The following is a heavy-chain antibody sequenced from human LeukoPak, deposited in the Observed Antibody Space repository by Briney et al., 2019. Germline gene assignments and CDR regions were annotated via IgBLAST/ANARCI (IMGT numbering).Heavy chain of an antibody. J-gene: IGHJ4*02. CDR3: ARQPKCYGDYYFDY. CDR1: GGSISSYY. D-gene: IGHD4-17*01. Sequence: SETLPLTCTVSGGSISSYYWSWIRQPPGKGLEWIGYIYYSGSTNYNPSLKSRVTISVDTSKNQFSLKLSSVTAADTAVYYCARQPKCYGDYYFDYWGQGTLVTVSS. CDR2: IYYSGST. V-gene: IGHV4-59*08.